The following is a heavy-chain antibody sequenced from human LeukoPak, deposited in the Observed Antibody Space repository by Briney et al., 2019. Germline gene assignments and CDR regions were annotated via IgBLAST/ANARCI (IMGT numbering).Heavy chain of an antibody. D-gene: IGHD3-22*01. CDR3: ARTYDSPGYYSPDYYYMDV. J-gene: IGHJ6*03. Sequence: SQTLSLTCVVSGDSITSGGYCWSWIRQPAGKGLEWIGHICTSGSTNYNPSLKSRVTMSVDTSNNEFSLKLNSVTAADTAVYYCARTYDSPGYYSPDYYYMDVWGKGTTVTISS. CDR2: ICTSGST. CDR1: GDSITSGGYC. V-gene: IGHV4-61*09.